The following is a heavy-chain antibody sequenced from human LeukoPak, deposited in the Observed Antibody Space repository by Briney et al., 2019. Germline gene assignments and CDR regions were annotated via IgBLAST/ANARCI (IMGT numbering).Heavy chain of an antibody. D-gene: IGHD3-3*01. CDR3: ASPEWLPDSFDI. Sequence: GGSLRLSCAASGFTFINYWMSWIRQAPGKGREGVANIKQDGSEKYYVDSVKGRFTISRDNAKNSLYLQMNSLRAEDTALYYCASPEWLPDSFDIWGQGTMVTVSS. J-gene: IGHJ3*02. CDR1: GFTFINYW. CDR2: IKQDGSEK. V-gene: IGHV3-7*01.